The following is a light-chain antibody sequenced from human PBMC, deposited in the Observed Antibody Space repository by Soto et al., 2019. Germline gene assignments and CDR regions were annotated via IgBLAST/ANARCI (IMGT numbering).Light chain of an antibody. CDR3: QQFSSYPLT. J-gene: IGKJ4*01. V-gene: IGKV3-20*01. CDR1: QTARNNY. Sequence: EFVLTQPPGTLSLSPGERATLSCRASQTARNNYLAWYQQKPGQAPRLLIYDASSRATGIPDRFSGGGSGTDFTLTISRLEPEDFAVYYCQQFSSYPLTFGGGTKVDIK. CDR2: DAS.